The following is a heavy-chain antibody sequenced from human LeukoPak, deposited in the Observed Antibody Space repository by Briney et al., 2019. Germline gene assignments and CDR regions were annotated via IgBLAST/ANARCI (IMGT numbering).Heavy chain of an antibody. Sequence: PGGSLRLSCAASGFIFSSYWMHWVRQAPGKGLVWVSRINSDGRSTSYADSVKGRFTTSRDNAKNTLYLQMNSLRAEDTAVYYCARSGGGSGYSDYWGQGTLVTVSS. D-gene: IGHD2-15*01. J-gene: IGHJ4*02. CDR1: GFIFSSYW. CDR3: ARSGGGSGYSDY. CDR2: INSDGRST. V-gene: IGHV3-74*01.